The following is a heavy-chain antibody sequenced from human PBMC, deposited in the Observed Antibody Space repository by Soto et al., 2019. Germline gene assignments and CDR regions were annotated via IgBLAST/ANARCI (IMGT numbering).Heavy chain of an antibody. Sequence: PGGSLRLSCAASGFTFSSYAVSWVRQAPGKGLEWVSAISGSGGSTYYADSVKGRFTISRDNSKNTLYLQMNSLRAEDTAVYYCAKGTWIQLWSGFDYWGQGTLVTVSS. V-gene: IGHV3-23*01. CDR2: ISGSGGST. CDR1: GFTFSSYA. J-gene: IGHJ4*02. CDR3: AKGTWIQLWSGFDY. D-gene: IGHD5-18*01.